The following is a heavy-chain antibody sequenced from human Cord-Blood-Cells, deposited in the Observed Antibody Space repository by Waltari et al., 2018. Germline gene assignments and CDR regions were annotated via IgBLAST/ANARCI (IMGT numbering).Heavy chain of an antibody. J-gene: IGHJ4*02. Sequence: QVQLVESGGGVVQPGGSLRLSCAASGFTFSSYGMHWVRPAPGKGLEWVAFIRYDGSNKYYADSVKGRFTISRDNSKNTLYLQMNSLRAEDTAVYYCAKSGAGTFDYWGQGTLVTVSS. CDR3: AKSGAGTFDY. V-gene: IGHV3-30*02. D-gene: IGHD1-7*01. CDR2: IRYDGSNK. CDR1: GFTFSSYG.